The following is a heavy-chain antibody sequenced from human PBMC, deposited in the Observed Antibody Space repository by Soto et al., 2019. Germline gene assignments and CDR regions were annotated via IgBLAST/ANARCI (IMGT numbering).Heavy chain of an antibody. Sequence: PSETLSLTCTVFGGSVSIGDYLWSWIRQRPGKGLEWIGYIHDSGNTYYNPSLKSRVTISLDTYQNQFSLKVVSMTAADTAVYFCARARGGDSGDYASLFDRWGQGNLVTVSS. D-gene: IGHD4-17*01. J-gene: IGHJ5*02. CDR2: IHDSGNT. CDR1: GGSVSIGDYL. CDR3: ARARGGDSGDYASLFDR. V-gene: IGHV4-30-4*01.